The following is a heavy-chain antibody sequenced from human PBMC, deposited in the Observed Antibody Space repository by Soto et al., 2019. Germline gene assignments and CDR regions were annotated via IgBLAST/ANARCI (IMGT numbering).Heavy chain of an antibody. D-gene: IGHD6-6*01. CDR3: ARGSGSSFPYHATAEYFQH. CDR2: TYYRSKWYN. CDR1: GDSVSSNSAA. J-gene: IGHJ1*01. Sequence: SQTLSLTCAISGDSVSSNSAAWNWIRQSPSRGLEWLGRTYYRSKWYNDYAVSVKSRITINPDTSKNQFSLQLNSVTPEETAVDYCARGSGSSFPYHATAEYFQHWGQGTLVTVSS. V-gene: IGHV6-1*01.